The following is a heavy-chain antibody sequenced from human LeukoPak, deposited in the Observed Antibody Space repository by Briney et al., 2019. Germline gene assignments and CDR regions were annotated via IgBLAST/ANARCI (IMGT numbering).Heavy chain of an antibody. J-gene: IGHJ4*02. V-gene: IGHV3-48*03. CDR3: AKARYGAGPFDY. D-gene: IGHD1-14*01. Sequence: GGSLRLSCAASGFTFSSYEMNWVRQAPGKGLEWISYISSSGRTTHYADSVQGRFIISRDNSINTVYLQMNSLRPEDTAVYYCAKARYGAGPFDYWGQGTLVTVSS. CDR2: ISSSGRTT. CDR1: GFTFSSYE.